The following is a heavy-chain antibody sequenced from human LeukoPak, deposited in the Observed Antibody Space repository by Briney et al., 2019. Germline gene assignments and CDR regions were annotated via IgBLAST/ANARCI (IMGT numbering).Heavy chain of an antibody. CDR2: IRGSGGST. CDR3: AEQVRGGIFDY. CDR1: GFTFSNYA. J-gene: IGHJ4*02. V-gene: IGHV3-23*01. D-gene: IGHD3-10*01. Sequence: RGSLRLSCAASGFTFSNYAMTWVRQAPGKGLEWVSTIRGSGGSTYYADSVKGRFTISRDNSKNTLYLQMNSLRAEDTAVYYYAEQVRGGIFDYWGQGTLVTVSS.